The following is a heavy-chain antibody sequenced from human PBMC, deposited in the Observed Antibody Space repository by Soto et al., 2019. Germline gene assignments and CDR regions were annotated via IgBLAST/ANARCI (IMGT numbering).Heavy chain of an antibody. D-gene: IGHD3-10*01. CDR2: ISGSGGSK. Sequence: GSLRLSCAASGFTFSNFAMGWVRQAPGKGLEWVSCISGSGGSKYYADSVKGRFTISRDNSKNTLNLQMNSLRAEDTAVYYCARRPVRGVIIPIYYYMDVWGKGTTVTVSS. J-gene: IGHJ6*03. CDR3: ARRPVRGVIIPIYYYMDV. CDR1: GFTFSNFA. V-gene: IGHV3-23*01.